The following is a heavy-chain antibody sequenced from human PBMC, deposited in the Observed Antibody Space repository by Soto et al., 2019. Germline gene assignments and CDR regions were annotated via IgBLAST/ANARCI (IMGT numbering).Heavy chain of an antibody. Sequence: QVQLVQSGAEVKKPGSSVRVSCKVSGGTFGSHTFTWVRQAPGQGLEWMGEIIPVFNAANYAERFQDRVTITEERSAMTVYLELSRLTSADTATYYCARIESLRNHNTRGTELDFWGQGIVVIVSS. CDR3: ARIESLRNHNTRGTELDF. CDR1: GGTFGSHT. D-gene: IGHD3-16*01. J-gene: IGHJ4*02. V-gene: IGHV1-69*06. CDR2: IIPVFNAA.